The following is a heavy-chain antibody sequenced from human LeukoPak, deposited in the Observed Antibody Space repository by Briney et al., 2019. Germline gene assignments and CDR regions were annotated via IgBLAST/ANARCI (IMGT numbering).Heavy chain of an antibody. D-gene: IGHD3-9*01. Sequence: GESLKISCKGSGYSFTSYWIGWVRQMPGKGLEWMGIIYPGDSDTRYSPSFQGQVTISADKSISTAYLQWSSLKASDTAMYYCARLLRHFDWPDAFDIWGQGTMVTLSS. CDR2: IYPGDSDT. V-gene: IGHV5-51*01. CDR1: GYSFTSYW. J-gene: IGHJ3*02. CDR3: ARLLRHFDWPDAFDI.